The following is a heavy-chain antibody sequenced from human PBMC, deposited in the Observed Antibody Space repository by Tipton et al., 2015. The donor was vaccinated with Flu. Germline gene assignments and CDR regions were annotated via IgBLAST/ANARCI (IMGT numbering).Heavy chain of an antibody. CDR1: GLTFNTYG. D-gene: IGHD3-10*01. CDR3: AKDPTPFGDLLVGNWFDP. J-gene: IGHJ5*02. Sequence: RSLRLSCAASGLTFNTYGMHWVRQAPGKGLDWVAGISYDGSNEYFADSVKGRFTISRDNSKSTLYLQMNSLRLDDTAVYYCAKDPTPFGDLLVGNWFDPWGQGTLVTVSS. CDR2: ISYDGSNE. V-gene: IGHV3-30*18.